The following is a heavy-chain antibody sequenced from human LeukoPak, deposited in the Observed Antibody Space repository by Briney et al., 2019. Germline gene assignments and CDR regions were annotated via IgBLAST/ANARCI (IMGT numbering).Heavy chain of an antibody. CDR2: IKQDGSEK. D-gene: IGHD3-10*01. Sequence: SGGSLRLSCAASGFTFSSYWMSWVRQAPGKGLEWVANIKQDGSEKYYVDSVKGRFTISRDNAENSLYLQMNSLRAEDTAVYYCARDSPTMVRGVIIPAFDIWGQGTMVTVSS. J-gene: IGHJ3*02. CDR3: ARDSPTMVRGVIIPAFDI. CDR1: GFTFSSYW. V-gene: IGHV3-7*01.